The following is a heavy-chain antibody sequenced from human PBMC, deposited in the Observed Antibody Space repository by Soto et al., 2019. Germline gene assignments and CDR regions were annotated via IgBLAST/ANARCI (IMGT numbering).Heavy chain of an antibody. V-gene: IGHV3-23*01. CDR1: GFTFSSYA. CDR2: ISGSGGST. J-gene: IGHJ6*02. D-gene: IGHD6-19*01. Sequence: EVQLLESGGGLVQPGGSLRLSCAASGFTFSSYAMSWVRQAPGKGLEWVSAISGSGGSTYYADSVKGRFTISRDNSKNTLYLQMNSLRAEDTAVYYCAKAHSSVSNGLYYYYYYGMDVWGQGTTVTVSS. CDR3: AKAHSSVSNGLYYYYYYGMDV.